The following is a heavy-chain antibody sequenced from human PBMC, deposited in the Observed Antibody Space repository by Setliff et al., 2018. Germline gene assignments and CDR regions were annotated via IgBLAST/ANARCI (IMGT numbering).Heavy chain of an antibody. J-gene: IGHJ5*02. CDR2: INHSGST. V-gene: IGHV4-34*01. CDR3: AREGFQNWFDP. Sequence: PSETLSLTCAVYGGSFSTYYWIWIRQPPGKGLEWIGEINHSGSTNYNPSLKSRVTISVDTSKNQFSLKLSSVTAADTAVYYCAREGFQNWFDPWGQGTLVTVSS. CDR1: GGSFSTYY.